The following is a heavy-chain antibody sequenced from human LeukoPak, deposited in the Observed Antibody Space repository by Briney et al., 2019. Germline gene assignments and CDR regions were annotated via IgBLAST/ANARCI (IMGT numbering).Heavy chain of an antibody. CDR1: GFTFGDYA. D-gene: IGHD2-2*01. CDR2: IRSKGYGETT. Sequence: GGSLRLSCTASGFTFGDYAMSWARQAPGQGLEWLGFIRSKGYGETTEYAASVKGRFTVSRDYSNSLAYLQMNSMQTEDTAVYYCTRLVPYLDYWGQGTLVTVSS. CDR3: TRLVPYLDY. J-gene: IGHJ4*02. V-gene: IGHV3-49*04.